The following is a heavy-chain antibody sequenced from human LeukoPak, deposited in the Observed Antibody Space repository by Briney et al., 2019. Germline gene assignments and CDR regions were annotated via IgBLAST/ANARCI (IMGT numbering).Heavy chain of an antibody. V-gene: IGHV1-2*02. CDR1: GYTFTNYY. Sequence: ASVKVSCKASGYTFTNYYMHWVRQGPGLGFEWMGWINPKSGGTSYPQKFQGRLTMTRDTSISTAYMELSRLGSDDTAVYYCVXSANYYYFDYWGQGTLVTVSS. CDR2: INPKSGGT. J-gene: IGHJ4*02. CDR3: VXSANYYYFDY. D-gene: IGHD4/OR15-4a*01.